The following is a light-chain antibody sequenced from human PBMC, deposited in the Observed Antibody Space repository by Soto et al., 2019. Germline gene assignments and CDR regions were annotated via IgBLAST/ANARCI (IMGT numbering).Light chain of an antibody. CDR2: DNI. CDR3: QSYDTSLSGVV. V-gene: IGLV1-40*01. J-gene: IGLJ2*01. Sequence: QSVLTQPPSVSGAPGQRVTISCTGSSSNIGAGYDVNWYQQLPGTAPKLLIYDNINRPSGVPDRFSGSKSGTSASLAITGLQAEDEADYYCQSYDTSLSGVVFGGGTKLTVL. CDR1: SSNIGAGYD.